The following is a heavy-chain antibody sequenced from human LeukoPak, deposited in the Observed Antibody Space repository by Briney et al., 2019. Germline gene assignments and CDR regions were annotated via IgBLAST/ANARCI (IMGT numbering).Heavy chain of an antibody. Sequence: SETLSLTCAVSGDSISSNYWWSWVRQPPGKGLEWIGEINHSGSTNYNPSLKSRVTISVDTSKNQFSLKLGSVTAADTAVYYCARRRGYSGYGPFDYWGQGTLVTVSS. J-gene: IGHJ4*02. CDR3: ARRRGYSGYGPFDY. CDR1: GDSISSNYW. CDR2: INHSGST. D-gene: IGHD5-12*01. V-gene: IGHV4-4*02.